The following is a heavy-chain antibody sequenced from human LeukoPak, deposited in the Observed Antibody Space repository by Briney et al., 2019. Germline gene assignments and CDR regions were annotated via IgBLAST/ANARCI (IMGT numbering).Heavy chain of an antibody. Sequence: ASVKVSCKASGYTFTGYYMHWVRQAPGQGLEWMGWINPNSGGTNYAQKFQDRATMTRDTSISTAYMELSRLRSDDTAVYYCARDPGYSYGSSYFDYWGQGTLVTVSS. J-gene: IGHJ4*02. CDR3: ARDPGYSYGSSYFDY. V-gene: IGHV1-2*02. CDR2: INPNSGGT. CDR1: GYTFTGYY. D-gene: IGHD5-18*01.